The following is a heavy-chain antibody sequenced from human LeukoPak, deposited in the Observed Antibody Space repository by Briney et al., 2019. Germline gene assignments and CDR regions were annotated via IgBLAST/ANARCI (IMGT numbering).Heavy chain of an antibody. J-gene: IGHJ5*02. D-gene: IGHD4-17*01. CDR2: IKQDGSEK. Sequence: SGGSLRLSCAAFGFTFSSYWMNWVRQTPGKGLEWVANIKQDGSEKYYVDFVKGRFTISRDNAKNSLYLQMNSLRAEDTAAYYCARTLSVTTNWFDPWGQGTLVTVSS. CDR3: ARTLSVTTNWFDP. CDR1: GFTFSSYW. V-gene: IGHV3-7*01.